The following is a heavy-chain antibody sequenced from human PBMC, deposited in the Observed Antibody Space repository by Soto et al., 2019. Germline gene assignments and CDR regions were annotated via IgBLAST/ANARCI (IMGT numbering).Heavy chain of an antibody. V-gene: IGHV1-69*06. CDR1: GGTFSSYA. D-gene: IGHD2-2*01. CDR2: IIPIFGTA. CDR3: ARSGGEYQLPSWWFDP. Sequence: WASVKVSCKASGGTFSSYAISWVRQAPGQGLEWMGGIIPIFGTANYAQKFQGRVTITADKSTSTAYMELSSLRSEDTAVYYCARSGGEYQLPSWWFDPWGQGTLVTVSS. J-gene: IGHJ5*02.